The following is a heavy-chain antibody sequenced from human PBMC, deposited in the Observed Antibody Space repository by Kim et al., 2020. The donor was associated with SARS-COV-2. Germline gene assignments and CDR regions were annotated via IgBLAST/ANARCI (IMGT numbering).Heavy chain of an antibody. Sequence: ASVKVSCKASGYTFTSYAMHWVRQAPGQRLEWMGWINAGNGNTKYSQKFQGRVTITRDTSASTAYMELSSLSSEDTAVYYCARDRPYYYGSGSYGYYGMDVWGQGTTVTVSS. CDR3: ARDRPYYYGSGSYGYYGMDV. CDR1: GYTFTSYA. V-gene: IGHV1-3*01. D-gene: IGHD3-10*01. CDR2: INAGNGNT. J-gene: IGHJ6*02.